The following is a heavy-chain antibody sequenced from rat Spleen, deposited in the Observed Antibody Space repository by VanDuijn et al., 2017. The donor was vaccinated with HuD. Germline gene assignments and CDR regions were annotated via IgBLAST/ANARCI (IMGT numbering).Heavy chain of an antibody. V-gene: IGHV5S14*01. CDR1: GFTFSNYG. J-gene: IGHJ2*01. CDR2: ISTGGGKT. CDR3: ARHSLYYYSRYIHEYFDN. D-gene: IGHD1-2*01. Sequence: EVQLVESGGGLVQPGRSLKLSCAASGFTFSNYGMAWVRQTPTKGLEWVASISTGGGKTYYGDSVKGRFTISRDNAKNTLYLQMNSLRSEDTATYYCARHSLYYYSRYIHEYFDNWGQGVMVTVSS.